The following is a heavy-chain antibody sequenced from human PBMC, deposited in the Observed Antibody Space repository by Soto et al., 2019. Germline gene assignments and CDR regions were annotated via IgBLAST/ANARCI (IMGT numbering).Heavy chain of an antibody. Sequence: GGLRLSCAATGFTFSNYWMHWVRQTPGKGLVWGARINSDGSTTNYADSVKGRFTISRDSAKNTLYLQMNSLRAENTALYSCARGSIRARGYSYGSVYYMDVWGKGSTVTVS. CDR3: ARGSIRARGYSYGSVYYMDV. J-gene: IGHJ6*03. D-gene: IGHD5-18*01. CDR1: GFTFSNYW. CDR2: INSDGSTT. V-gene: IGHV3-74*01.